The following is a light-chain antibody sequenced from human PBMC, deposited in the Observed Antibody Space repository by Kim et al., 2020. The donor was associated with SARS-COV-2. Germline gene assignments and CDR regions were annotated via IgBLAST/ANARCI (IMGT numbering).Light chain of an antibody. CDR1: QGVSNY. J-gene: IGKJ5*01. CDR3: QQRGS. CDR2: EAS. Sequence: EIVVWQSPGTLSLSPGDRATLSCRASQGVSNYLAWYQQKPGQAPRLLIYEASKRAAGIPARFSGSGSGTDFTLTISRLEPGDSAVYFCQQRGSFGQGTRLEIK. V-gene: IGKV3-11*01.